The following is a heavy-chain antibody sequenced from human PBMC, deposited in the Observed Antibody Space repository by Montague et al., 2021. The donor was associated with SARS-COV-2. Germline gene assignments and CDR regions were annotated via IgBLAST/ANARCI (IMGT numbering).Heavy chain of an antibody. CDR3: ARDFDY. CDR1: GGTISSYY. CDR2: MYYSGST. Sequence: SETLSLTCSVSGGTISSYYWRLIRQPPGKGLEWIGYMYYSGSTNYNPSLKSRVTLSVDTSKNQFSLKLSSVTAADTAVYYCARDFDYWGQGTLVTVSS. J-gene: IGHJ4*02. V-gene: IGHV4-59*13.